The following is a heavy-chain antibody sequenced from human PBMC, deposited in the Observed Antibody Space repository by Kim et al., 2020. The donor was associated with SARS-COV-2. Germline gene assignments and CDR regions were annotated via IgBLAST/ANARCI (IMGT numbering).Heavy chain of an antibody. J-gene: IGHJ4*02. D-gene: IGHD1-1*01. CDR2: ILYDGSNK. CDR3: ARDGLDNFDH. V-gene: IGHV3-33*05. Sequence: GGSLRLSCAASGFTFSDFGMHWVRQAPGKGLEWVTFILYDGSNKFYADSVKGRFTISRDNSKNTLYLQMNSLSAEDTAVYYCARDGLDNFDHWGQGALVTVSS. CDR1: GFTFSDFG.